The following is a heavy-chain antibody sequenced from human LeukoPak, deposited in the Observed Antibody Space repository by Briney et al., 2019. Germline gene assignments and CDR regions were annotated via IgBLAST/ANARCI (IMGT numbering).Heavy chain of an antibody. CDR2: IYYSGST. J-gene: IGHJ4*02. Sequence: SSETLSLTCTVSGGSISSSSLYWGWIRQPPGKGLEWIGSIYYSGSTYYNSPLKSRVTISVDTSKNQFSLKLSSVTAADTAVYYCARLSYYYGSGSYSLIDYWGQGTLVTVSS. CDR3: ARLSYYYGSGSYSLIDY. V-gene: IGHV4-39*01. D-gene: IGHD3-10*01. CDR1: GGSISSSSLY.